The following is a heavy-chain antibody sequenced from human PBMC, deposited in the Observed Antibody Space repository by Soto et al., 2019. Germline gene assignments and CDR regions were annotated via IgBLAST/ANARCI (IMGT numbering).Heavy chain of an antibody. J-gene: IGHJ6*02. CDR1: GGSFSGYY. D-gene: IGHD3-16*02. Sequence: SETLSLTCAVYGGSFSGYYWSWIRQPPEKGLEWIGEINHSGSTNYNPSLRSRVTISVDTSKNQFSLSLNSVTAADTRVYYCARTNHYDYDWGSYRTYHKFYGMDVWGQGNKGT. V-gene: IGHV4-34*01. CDR3: ARTNHYDYDWGSYRTYHKFYGMDV. CDR2: INHSGST.